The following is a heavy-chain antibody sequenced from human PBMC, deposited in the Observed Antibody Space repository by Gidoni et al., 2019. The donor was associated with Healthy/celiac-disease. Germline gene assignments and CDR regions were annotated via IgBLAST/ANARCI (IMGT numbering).Heavy chain of an antibody. D-gene: IGHD2-15*01. CDR1: GFTFSSYA. V-gene: IGHV3-23*04. CDR2: ISGSGGST. Sequence: EVQLVESGGGLVQPGGSLRLSCAASGFTFSSYAMSCVRQAPGKGLGWVSAISGSGGSTYYADSEKGRFTISRDNSKNTLYLQMNSLRAEDTAVYYCAKDYEDIVVVVAATSASYFDYWGQGTLVTVSS. J-gene: IGHJ4*02. CDR3: AKDYEDIVVVVAATSASYFDY.